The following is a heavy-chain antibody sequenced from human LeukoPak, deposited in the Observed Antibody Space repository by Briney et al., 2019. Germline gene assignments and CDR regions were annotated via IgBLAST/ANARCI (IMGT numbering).Heavy chain of an antibody. J-gene: IGHJ4*02. CDR3: AKVSKKYCSGGSCYGHYFDY. CDR2: ISWNSGSI. V-gene: IGHV3-9*01. D-gene: IGHD2-15*01. Sequence: PGRSLRLSCAASGFTFDDYAMHWVRQAPGKGLEWVSGISWNSGSIGYADSVKGRFTISRDNSKNTLYLQMNSLRAEDTAVYYCAKVSKKYCSGGSCYGHYFDYWGQGTLVTVSS. CDR1: GFTFDDYA.